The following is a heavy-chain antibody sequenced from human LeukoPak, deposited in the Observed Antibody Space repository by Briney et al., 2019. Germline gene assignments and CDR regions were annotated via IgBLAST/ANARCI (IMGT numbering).Heavy chain of an antibody. CDR3: ARVGERWLTIDY. Sequence: SETLSLTCTVSGGSISSYYWSWIRQPPGKGLEWIGYIYYSGSTNYNPSLKSRVTISVDTSKNQFSLKLSSVTAADTAVYYCARVGERWLTIDYWGQGTLVTVSS. CDR2: IYYSGST. V-gene: IGHV4-59*01. CDR1: GGSISSYY. J-gene: IGHJ4*02. D-gene: IGHD5-24*01.